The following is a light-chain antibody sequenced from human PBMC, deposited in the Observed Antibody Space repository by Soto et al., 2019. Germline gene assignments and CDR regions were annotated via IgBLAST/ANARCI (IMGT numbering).Light chain of an antibody. V-gene: IGKV1-5*03. J-gene: IGKJ1*01. CDR1: QSISSW. CDR2: RAS. Sequence: DSPMTQARCILSASCVDRATITCGCSQSISSWLASYQQKPGKAPNLLIHRASHLESGVPSRFSGSGSGTEFPLTISSLQPGDFATYYCQPYNSYFWTFGQATKVDI. CDR3: QPYNSYFWT.